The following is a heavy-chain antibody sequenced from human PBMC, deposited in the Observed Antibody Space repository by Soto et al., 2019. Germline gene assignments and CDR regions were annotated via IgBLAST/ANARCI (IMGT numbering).Heavy chain of an antibody. CDR2: INPNSGGT. Sequence: ASVKVSCKASGYTFTGYYMHWVREAPGQGLEWMGWINPNSGGTNYAQKFQGRVTMTRDTSVSTAYMELSRLRSDDTAVYYCARKWPKDYYYGMDVWGQGTTVTVSS. D-gene: IGHD5-12*01. J-gene: IGHJ6*02. CDR1: GYTFTGYY. CDR3: ARKWPKDYYYGMDV. V-gene: IGHV1-2*02.